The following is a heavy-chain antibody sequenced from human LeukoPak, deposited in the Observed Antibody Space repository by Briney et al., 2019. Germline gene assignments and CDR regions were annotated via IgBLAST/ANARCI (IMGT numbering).Heavy chain of an antibody. V-gene: IGHV4-30-4*01. CDR2: IYYSGST. D-gene: IGHD6-19*01. Sequence: SETLSLTCTVSGGSISSGDYYWSWIRQPPGKGLEWIGYIYYSGSTYYNPSLKSRVTISVDTSKNQFSLKLSSVTAADTAVYYCARVPEGIAVAPTLGAHWYFDLWGRGTLVTVSS. CDR3: ARVPEGIAVAPTLGAHWYFDL. CDR1: GGSISSGDYY. J-gene: IGHJ2*01.